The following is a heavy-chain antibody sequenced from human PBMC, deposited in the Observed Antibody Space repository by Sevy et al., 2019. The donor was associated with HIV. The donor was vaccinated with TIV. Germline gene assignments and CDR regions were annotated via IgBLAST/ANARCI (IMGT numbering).Heavy chain of an antibody. D-gene: IGHD3-10*01. Sequence: GGSLRLSRAASGFIFSTSPMHCVRQAPGKGLGRVAILSYDDSDENYADSVKGRFTISRDNSKNTLYLQMNSLRTEDTAVYYCAKDDLGSIDYWGQGTLVTVSS. V-gene: IGHV3-30-3*02. J-gene: IGHJ4*02. CDR1: GFIFSTSP. CDR2: LSYDDSDE. CDR3: AKDDLGSIDY.